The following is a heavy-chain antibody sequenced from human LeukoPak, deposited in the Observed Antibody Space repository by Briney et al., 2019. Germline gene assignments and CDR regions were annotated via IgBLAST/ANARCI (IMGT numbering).Heavy chain of an antibody. V-gene: IGHV3-7*04. CDR1: GFSFSSYW. CDR2: IKPDGNEK. J-gene: IGHJ6*02. Sequence: GGSLSLSCAASGFSFSSYWMSWVRQAPGKGLEWVANIKPDGNEKDYVHSVKGRFIISRDNAKNSLWLQMNSLRAEDTAVYYCTRDEDWYGRGLDVWGQGTSVSVSS. CDR3: TRDEDWYGRGLDV. D-gene: IGHD3-9*01.